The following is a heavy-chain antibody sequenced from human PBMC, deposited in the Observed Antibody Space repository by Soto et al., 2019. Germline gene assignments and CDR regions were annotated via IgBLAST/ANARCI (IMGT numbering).Heavy chain of an antibody. V-gene: IGHV1-18*01. CDR1: GYTFTNSG. Sequence: ASVKVSCKASGYTFTNSGISWVRQAPGQGLEWMGWISTDNGNTNYAQHLQGRVSMTTDTSTSTAYMDLRSLRSDDTAVYYCAKENGYSSSWFEFDYWGQGTLVTVSS. J-gene: IGHJ4*02. D-gene: IGHD6-13*01. CDR2: ISTDNGNT. CDR3: AKENGYSSSWFEFDY.